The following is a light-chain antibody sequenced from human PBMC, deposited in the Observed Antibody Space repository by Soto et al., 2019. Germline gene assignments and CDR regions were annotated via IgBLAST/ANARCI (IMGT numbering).Light chain of an antibody. CDR3: QSYDRNLIGYL. Sequence: QSVLTQPPSVSGAPGQRVTISCTGSSSNIGAGYDVQWYQQLPGTAPKLLIYANNNRPSGGPDYVSGSKSGTSASLAITGLQAEDEADYYCQSYDRNLIGYLFGTATKVTV. J-gene: IGLJ1*01. CDR2: ANN. V-gene: IGLV1-40*01. CDR1: SSNIGAGYD.